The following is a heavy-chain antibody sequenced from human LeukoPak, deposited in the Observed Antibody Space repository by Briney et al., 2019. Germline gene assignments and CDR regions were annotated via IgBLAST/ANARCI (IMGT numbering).Heavy chain of an antibody. CDR3: ARATGTAGYYYFDY. D-gene: IGHD1-26*01. V-gene: IGHV1-8*01. CDR1: EYTFTGHD. J-gene: IGHJ4*02. Sequence: ASVKVSCKASEYTFTGHDINWVRQAAGQGPEWMGWMNPSLGHTGYAQQFQGRVAMTRDISIGTAYMELTNLRSEDTAIYYCARATGTAGYYYFDYWGRGALVTVSS. CDR2: MNPSLGHT.